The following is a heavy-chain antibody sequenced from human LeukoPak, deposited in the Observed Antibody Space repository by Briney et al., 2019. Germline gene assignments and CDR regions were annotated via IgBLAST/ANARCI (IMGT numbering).Heavy chain of an antibody. CDR1: GGSISSYY. J-gene: IGHJ4*02. CDR2: ISYSGST. Sequence: SQSLSLTCTVSGGSISSYYWSWIRQPPGKGLEWIGYISYSGSTNYNPSLKSRVTISVDKSKHQFSLKLSAVTAADTAVYYCARGRHKFDYWGQGSLVTVYS. D-gene: IGHD2-21*01. V-gene: IGHV4-59*01. CDR3: ARGRHKFDY.